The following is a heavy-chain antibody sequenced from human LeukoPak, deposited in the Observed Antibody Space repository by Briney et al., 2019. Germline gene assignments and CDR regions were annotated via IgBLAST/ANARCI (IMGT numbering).Heavy chain of an antibody. V-gene: IGHV1-2*02. Sequence: GASVKVSCKASGYTFTGYYMHWVRQAPGQGLEWMGRINPNSGGTNYAQKFQGRVTMTRDTSISTAYMELSRLRSDDTAVYYCAREGITIFGVVTGAMDVWGQGTTVTVSS. CDR1: GYTFTGYY. CDR2: INPNSGGT. CDR3: AREGITIFGVVTGAMDV. D-gene: IGHD3-3*01. J-gene: IGHJ6*02.